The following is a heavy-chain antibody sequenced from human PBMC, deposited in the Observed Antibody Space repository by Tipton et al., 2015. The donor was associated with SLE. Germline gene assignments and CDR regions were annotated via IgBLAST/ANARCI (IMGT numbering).Heavy chain of an antibody. CDR2: SYYSGST. CDR1: GGSISSSSYY. V-gene: IGHV4-39*01. J-gene: IGHJ4*02. D-gene: IGHD1-26*01. Sequence: TLSLTCTVSGGSISSSSYYWGWIRQPPGKGLEWIGSSYYSGSTYYNPSLKSRVTISVDTSKNQFSLKLSSVTAADTAVYYCARHYGSRYFDYWGQGTLVTVSS. CDR3: ARHYGSRYFDY.